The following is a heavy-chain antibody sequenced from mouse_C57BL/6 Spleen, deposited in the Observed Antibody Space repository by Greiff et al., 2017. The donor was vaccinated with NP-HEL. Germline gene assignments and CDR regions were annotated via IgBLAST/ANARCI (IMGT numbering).Heavy chain of an antibody. D-gene: IGHD1-1*01. CDR2: IRLKSDNYAT. V-gene: IGHV6-3*01. CDR1: GFTFSNYW. CDR3: TGPYYYGSSYGYFDV. J-gene: IGHJ1*03. Sequence: EVKLVESGGGLVQPGGSMKLSCVASGFTFSNYWMNWVRQSPEKGLAWVAQIRLKSDNYATHYAESVKGRFTISRDDSKSSVYLQMNNLRAEDTGIYYCTGPYYYGSSYGYFDVWGTGTTVTVSS.